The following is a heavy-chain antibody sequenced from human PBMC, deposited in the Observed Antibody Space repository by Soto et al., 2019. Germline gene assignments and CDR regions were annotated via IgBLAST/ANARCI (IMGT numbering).Heavy chain of an antibody. CDR2: IYPTDSNT. J-gene: IGHJ4*02. V-gene: IGHV5-51*01. CDR3: AGVGHFASTIIDY. CDR1: GYSFTTNW. Sequence: GESLKISCQGSGYSFTTNWIAWVRRMPGKGLEWMGIIYPTDSNTRYSPSFQGQVTISVDKSISTAYLQWSSLKASDTAIYYCAGVGHFASTIIDYWGQGTLVTVSS. D-gene: IGHD1-26*01.